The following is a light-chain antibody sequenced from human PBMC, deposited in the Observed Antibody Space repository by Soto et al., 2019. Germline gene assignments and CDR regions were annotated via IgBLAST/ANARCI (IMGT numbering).Light chain of an antibody. Sequence: QSALTQPASVSGSPGQSITISCTGTSSDVGGYNYVSWYQQHPGKAPKLMIYDVSNRPSGVSNRFSGSKSGNTASLTISGVQAEDGAEYYCSSYTSSSTLVFGGGTKLTVL. V-gene: IGLV2-14*01. CDR2: DVS. J-gene: IGLJ2*01. CDR1: SSDVGGYNY. CDR3: SSYTSSSTLV.